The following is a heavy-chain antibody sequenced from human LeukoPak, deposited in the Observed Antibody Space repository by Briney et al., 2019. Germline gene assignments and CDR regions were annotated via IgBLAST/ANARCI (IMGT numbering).Heavy chain of an antibody. J-gene: IGHJ5*01. D-gene: IGHD1-26*01. CDR2: ISSGGGGT. CDR1: GFTFSSYW. Sequence: GGSLRLSCAASGFTFSSYWMNWVRQAPGEGLEWVSSISSGGGGTYYADSVKGRFTISRDNSKNTLYLQMNSLRAEDTAIYYCAKSRSGSYDSWGQGTLVTVSS. CDR3: AKSRSGSYDS. V-gene: IGHV3-23*01.